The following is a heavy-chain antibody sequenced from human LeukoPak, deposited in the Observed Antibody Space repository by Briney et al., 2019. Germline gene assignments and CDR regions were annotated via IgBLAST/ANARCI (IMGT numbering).Heavy chain of an antibody. J-gene: IGHJ4*02. V-gene: IGHV4-4*02. D-gene: IGHD5-12*01. CDR1: GVSIISGNW. CDR3: ASSDGLPPRSDSSYDVFDY. Sequence: ASETLSLTCAVSGVSIISGNWWSWVRQPPGKGLEWIGEIYHSGRTNYNPSLKSRVTISLDKSKNHFSLNLRSVTAADTAIYYCASSDGLPPRSDSSYDVFDYWGQGTLVTVSS. CDR2: IYHSGRT.